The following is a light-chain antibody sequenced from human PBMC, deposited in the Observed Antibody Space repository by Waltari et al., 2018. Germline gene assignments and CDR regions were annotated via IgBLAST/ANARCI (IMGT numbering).Light chain of an antibody. CDR2: RAS. J-gene: IGKJ1*01. Sequence: EIVLTQSPGTASLSPGERVTLSCRASQSVGSSSLAWYQQKPGQAPRLVIYRASRRATGIPDRFSGSGSRTDFSLTISRLEPEDFAVYYWQQHGTLPATFGEGTKVEIK. CDR3: QQHGTLPAT. V-gene: IGKV3-20*01. CDR1: QSVGSSS.